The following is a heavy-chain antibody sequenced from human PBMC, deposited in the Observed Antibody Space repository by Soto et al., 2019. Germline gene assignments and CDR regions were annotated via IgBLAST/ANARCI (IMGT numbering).Heavy chain of an antibody. CDR3: ARDLNPSIAAQDYYYGMDV. Sequence: SVKVSCKASGYTFTGDYMHWVRQAPGQGLEWMGWINPNSGGTNYAQKFQGWVTMTRDTSISTAYMELSRLRSDDTAVYYCARDLNPSIAAQDYYYGMDVWGQGTTVTVSS. V-gene: IGHV1-2*04. D-gene: IGHD6-6*01. CDR1: GYTFTGDY. CDR2: INPNSGGT. J-gene: IGHJ6*02.